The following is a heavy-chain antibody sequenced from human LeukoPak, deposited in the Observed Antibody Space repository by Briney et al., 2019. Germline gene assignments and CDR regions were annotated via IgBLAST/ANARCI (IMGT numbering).Heavy chain of an antibody. Sequence: GGSLRLSCAASGFTFSSFAMTWVRQDPVRGLEWVSTITGSGTITYYADSVKGRFTISRDDSKTTLYLQMNSLRAEDTAIYYCANSLSSTNCYRGCYFDYWGLGTLVTVSS. CDR1: GFTFSSFA. CDR2: ITGSGTIT. D-gene: IGHD2-2*01. J-gene: IGHJ4*02. V-gene: IGHV3-23*01. CDR3: ANSLSSTNCYRGCYFDY.